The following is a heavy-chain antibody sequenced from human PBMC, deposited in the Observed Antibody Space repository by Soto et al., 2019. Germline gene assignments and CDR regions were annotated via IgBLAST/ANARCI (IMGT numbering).Heavy chain of an antibody. J-gene: IGHJ6*02. Sequence: ASVNVSCKASGYTFTSYYMHWVRQAPGQGLEWMGIINPSGGSTSYAQKFQGRVTMTRDTSTSTVYMELSSLRSEDTAVYYCARDWAAAGDYYYYGMDVWGQGTTVTVSS. CDR3: ARDWAAAGDYYYYGMDV. CDR2: INPSGGST. CDR1: GYTFTSYY. D-gene: IGHD6-13*01. V-gene: IGHV1-46*01.